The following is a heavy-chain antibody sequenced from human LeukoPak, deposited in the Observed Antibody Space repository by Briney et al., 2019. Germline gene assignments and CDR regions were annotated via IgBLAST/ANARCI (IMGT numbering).Heavy chain of an antibody. V-gene: IGHV4-59*01. Sequence: SETLSLTCTVSGGSIIGSYWTWIRQSPGGGLEYIGYIYNTVDVHYSPSLKSRVTISIDMSRSQFSLRLKSVTAADTAIYYCARSRNYDSTGYNPTYYFDSWGQGALVTVSS. D-gene: IGHD3-22*01. CDR2: IYNTVDV. CDR3: ARSRNYDSTGYNPTYYFDS. J-gene: IGHJ4*02. CDR1: GGSIIGSY.